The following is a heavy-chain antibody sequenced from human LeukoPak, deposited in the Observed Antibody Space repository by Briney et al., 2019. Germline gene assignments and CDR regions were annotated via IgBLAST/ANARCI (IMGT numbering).Heavy chain of an antibody. CDR3: ASLESGSHTQRDAFDI. Sequence: GASVKVSCKASGYTFTGYFIHWVRQAPGQGLEWMGWINPDSGGTNYAQKFQGRVTMTRDTSISTAYMELSRLRSDDTAVYYCASLESGSHTQRDAFDIWGQGTMVTVSS. D-gene: IGHD1-26*01. CDR1: GYTFTGYF. V-gene: IGHV1-2*02. CDR2: INPDSGGT. J-gene: IGHJ3*02.